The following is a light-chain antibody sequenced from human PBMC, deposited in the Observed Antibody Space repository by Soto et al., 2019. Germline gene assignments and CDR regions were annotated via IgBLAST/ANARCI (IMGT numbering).Light chain of an antibody. CDR2: NNN. CDR3: SAWDDSLHVWL. Sequence: QAVVTQPPSTSGTPGQRVTMSCSGSRSSIGSNVVEWYQQLPGTAPKLLIYNNNQRPSGVPDRFSGSKSGTSASLAISGLQAEDEADYYCSAWDDSLHVWLFGGGTKLTVL. V-gene: IGLV1-44*01. J-gene: IGLJ3*02. CDR1: RSSIGSNV.